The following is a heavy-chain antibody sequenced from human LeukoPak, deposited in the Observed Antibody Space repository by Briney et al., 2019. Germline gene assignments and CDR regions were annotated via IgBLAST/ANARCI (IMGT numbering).Heavy chain of an antibody. J-gene: IGHJ5*02. V-gene: IGHV4-59*01. CDR1: GGSISSYY. CDR3: ARRRGYCSGGSCYGWFDP. CDR2: IYYSGST. Sequence: SETLSLTCTVSGGSISSYYWSWIRQPPGKGLEWIGYIYYSGSTNYNPSLKSRVTISVDTSKNQFSLKLSSVTAADTAVYYCARRRGYCSGGSCYGWFDPWGQGTLVPVSS. D-gene: IGHD2-15*01.